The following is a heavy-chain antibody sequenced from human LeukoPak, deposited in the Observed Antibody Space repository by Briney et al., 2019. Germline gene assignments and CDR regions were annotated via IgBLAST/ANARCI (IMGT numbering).Heavy chain of an antibody. Sequence: GESLKISCKGSGYSFTSYWIGWVRQMPGKGLEWMGIIYPGDSDTRYSPSFQGQVTISADKSISTAYLQWSSLKASDTAMYYCARIAVAGTGTNDAFDIWGQGTMVTVYS. CDR1: GYSFTSYW. CDR2: IYPGDSDT. CDR3: ARIAVAGTGTNDAFDI. J-gene: IGHJ3*02. V-gene: IGHV5-51*01. D-gene: IGHD6-19*01.